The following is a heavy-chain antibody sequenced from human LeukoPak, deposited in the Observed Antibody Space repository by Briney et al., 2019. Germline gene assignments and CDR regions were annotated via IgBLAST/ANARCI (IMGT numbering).Heavy chain of an antibody. Sequence: GGSLRLSCAASGFSVTKNYMSWVRQAPGKGLEWVSVMYSGGTTYYTDSVKGRFTISRDNSKNMVYLQMNSLRGDDTAVYYCAMANSGNDYEGNFDFWGQGTRVTVSS. CDR3: AMANSGNDYEGNFDF. D-gene: IGHD5-12*01. J-gene: IGHJ4*02. CDR1: GFSVTKNY. CDR2: MYSGGTT. V-gene: IGHV3-53*01.